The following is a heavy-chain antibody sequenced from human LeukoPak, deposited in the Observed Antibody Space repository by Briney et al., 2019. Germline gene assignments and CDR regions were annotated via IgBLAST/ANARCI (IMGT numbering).Heavy chain of an antibody. J-gene: IGHJ4*02. V-gene: IGHV4-30-4*08. D-gene: IGHD6-13*01. Sequence: SQTLSLTCTVSGGSISSGDYYWSWIRQPPGKGLEWIGYIYYSGSTYYNPSLKSRVTISVDTSKNQFSLKLSSVTAADTAVYDCARESGYSSSHAFDYWGQGTLVTVSS. CDR1: GGSISSGDYY. CDR3: ARESGYSSSHAFDY. CDR2: IYYSGST.